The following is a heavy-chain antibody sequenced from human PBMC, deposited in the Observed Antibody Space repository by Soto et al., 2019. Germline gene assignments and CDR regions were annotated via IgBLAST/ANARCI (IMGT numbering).Heavy chain of an antibody. CDR1: GGSISSYY. CDR2: IYYSGST. J-gene: IGHJ4*02. Sequence: PSETLYLTGTFSGGSISSYYWSWIRQPPGKGLEWIGYIYYSGSTNYNPSLKSRVTISVDTSKNQFSLKLSSVTAAETAVYYCARDRYDFWSGPYFDYWGQGTLVTVSS. D-gene: IGHD3-3*01. V-gene: IGHV4-59*01. CDR3: ARDRYDFWSGPYFDY.